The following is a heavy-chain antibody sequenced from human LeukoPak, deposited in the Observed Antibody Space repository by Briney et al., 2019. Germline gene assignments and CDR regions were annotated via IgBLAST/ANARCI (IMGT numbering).Heavy chain of an antibody. Sequence: NAGGSLRLSCEASGFIFNSYGMNWVRQAPGRGLEWVSSISSTGSYIFYVDSVKRRFTISRDDAKNSVYLQMNTLRAEDTGIYYCARSEGGSENYWGQGILVAVSS. D-gene: IGHD1-26*01. V-gene: IGHV3-21*01. CDR1: GFIFNSYG. J-gene: IGHJ4*02. CDR2: ISSTGSYI. CDR3: ARSEGGSENY.